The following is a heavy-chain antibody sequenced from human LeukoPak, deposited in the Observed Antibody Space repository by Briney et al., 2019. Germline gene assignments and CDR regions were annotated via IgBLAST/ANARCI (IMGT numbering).Heavy chain of an antibody. CDR1: GFPFSSYW. Sequence: GGSLRLSCAASGFPFSSYWMSWVRQAPGKGLEWVSAITDAVGSTHYADSAKGRFTISSDNSKNTVYLQMNSLRPEDMAVYYCAKEIFSGLLYIDYWGQGTLVTVSS. D-gene: IGHD5-12*01. V-gene: IGHV3-23*01. CDR3: AKEIFSGLLYIDY. J-gene: IGHJ4*02. CDR2: ITDAVGST.